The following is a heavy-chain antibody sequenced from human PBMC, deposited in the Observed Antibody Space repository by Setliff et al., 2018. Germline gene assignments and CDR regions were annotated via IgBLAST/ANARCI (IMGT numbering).Heavy chain of an antibody. Sequence: ASETLSLTCTVSGYSISNDYFWGWIRQPPGKGLEWIGSIYHSGSTSYSPSLKSRVTISVDTSKNQFSLNLSFVTAADTAVYYCAKHRSYFDYWGQGTLVTVSS. J-gene: IGHJ4*02. V-gene: IGHV4-38-2*02. CDR1: GYSISNDYF. CDR3: AKHRSYFDY. CDR2: IYHSGST.